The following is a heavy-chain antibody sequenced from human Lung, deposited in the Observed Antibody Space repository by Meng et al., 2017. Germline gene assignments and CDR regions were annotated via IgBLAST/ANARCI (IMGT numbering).Heavy chain of an antibody. J-gene: IGHJ3*02. V-gene: IGHV3-23*01. CDR3: AKEANYYDSTGGGYDAFDI. CDR2: ITGSGGST. D-gene: IGHD3-22*01. Sequence: GGSLRLSCAASGFTFSSYAMSWVRQVPGKGLEWVSTITGSGGSTYADSVTGRFTSSRDSSKNTLYLQMNSLRAEDTAVYYCAKEANYYDSTGGGYDAFDIWGQGTMVTVSS. CDR1: GFTFSSYA.